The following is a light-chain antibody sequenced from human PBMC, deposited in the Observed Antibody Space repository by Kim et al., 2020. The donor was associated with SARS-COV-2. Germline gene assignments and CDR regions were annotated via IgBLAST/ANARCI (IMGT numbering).Light chain of an antibody. CDR1: DSDVGGYNY. CDR3: SSYTSSSTLV. CDR2: DVS. J-gene: IGLJ2*01. Sequence: GQSITISGTGTDSDVGGYNYVSWYQQHPGKAPKLMIYDVSKRPSGVSNRFSGSKSGNTASLTISGLQAEDEADYYCSSYTSSSTLVFGGGTQLTVL. V-gene: IGLV2-14*04.